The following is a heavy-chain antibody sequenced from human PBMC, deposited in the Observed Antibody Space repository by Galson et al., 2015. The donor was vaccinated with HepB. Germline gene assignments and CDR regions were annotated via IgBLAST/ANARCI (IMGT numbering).Heavy chain of an antibody. D-gene: IGHD3-9*01. CDR1: GFTFSSYG. J-gene: IGHJ4*02. V-gene: IGHV3-30*18. Sequence: SLRLSCAASGFTFSSYGMHWVRQAPGKGLEWVAVISYDGSNKYYADSVKGRFTISRDNSKNTLYLQMNSLRAEDTAVYYCAKTRLRRLRYFDWGGAFDYWGQGTLVTVSS. CDR2: ISYDGSNK. CDR3: AKTRLRRLRYFDWGGAFDY.